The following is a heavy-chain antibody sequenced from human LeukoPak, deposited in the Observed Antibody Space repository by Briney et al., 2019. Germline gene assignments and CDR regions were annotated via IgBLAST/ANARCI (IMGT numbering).Heavy chain of an antibody. J-gene: IGHJ4*02. Sequence: SETLSLTCTVSGDSISSYYCSWIRQPPGKGLEWIGYIYYSGSTSYNPSLKSRVTISVDTAKSQFSLRLTSMTAADTAVYYCARDVAGNTFDYWGQGTLVTVSS. D-gene: IGHD5-12*01. V-gene: IGHV4-59*12. CDR2: IYYSGST. CDR1: GDSISSYY. CDR3: ARDVAGNTFDY.